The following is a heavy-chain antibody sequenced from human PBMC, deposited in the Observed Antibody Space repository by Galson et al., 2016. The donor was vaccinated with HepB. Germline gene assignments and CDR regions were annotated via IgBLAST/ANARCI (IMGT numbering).Heavy chain of an antibody. V-gene: IGHV3-74*01. Sequence: SLRLSCAASGFTFTSHWMHWVRQAPGKGLAWVSRINDDARSTIYADAVPGRFAISRDNAKNTLYLQLNSLRAEDTAVYYCARKSNLGYGSGFDYWGQGTLVTVSS. D-gene: IGHD3-10*01. CDR2: INDDARST. CDR3: ARKSNLGYGSGFDY. J-gene: IGHJ4*02. CDR1: GFTFTSHW.